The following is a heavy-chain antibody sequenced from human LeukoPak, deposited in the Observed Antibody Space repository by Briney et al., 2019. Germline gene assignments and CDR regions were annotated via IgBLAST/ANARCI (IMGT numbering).Heavy chain of an antibody. D-gene: IGHD1-26*01. CDR3: AKGGKWDVTPFDY. CDR2: ISGGGGST. Sequence: GGSLRLSCAASGFTFTSYSINWVRQAPEKGLEWVSTISGGGGSTYYADSVKGRFTISRDNSKNTLYLQVNSLRAEDTAVYYCAKGGKWDVTPFDYWGQGTLVTVSS. CDR1: GFTFTSYS. J-gene: IGHJ4*02. V-gene: IGHV3-23*01.